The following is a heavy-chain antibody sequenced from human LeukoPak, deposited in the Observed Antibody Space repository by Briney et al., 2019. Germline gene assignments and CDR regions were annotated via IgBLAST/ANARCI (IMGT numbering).Heavy chain of an antibody. J-gene: IGHJ3*02. V-gene: IGHV4-38-2*02. CDR3: ARGGDTGGWSFDI. Sequence: SETLSLTCTVSGYSISSGYYWGWIRQPPGKGLEWIGSIYYSGSTYYNPSLKSRVTISVDTSKNQFSLKLSSVTAADTAVYYCARGGDTGGWSFDIWGQGTMVTVSS. CDR2: IYYSGST. D-gene: IGHD5-12*01. CDR1: GYSISSGYY.